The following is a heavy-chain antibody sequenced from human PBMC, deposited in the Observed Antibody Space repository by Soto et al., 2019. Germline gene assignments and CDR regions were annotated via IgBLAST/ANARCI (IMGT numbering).Heavy chain of an antibody. CDR2: ISSSSSYI. CDR3: ARDLTTAGKYYFDY. Sequence: GGSLRLSCAASGFTFSSYSMNWVRQAPGKGLEWVSSISSSSSYIYCADSVKGRFTISRDNAKNSLYLQMNSLRAEDTAVYYCARDLTTAGKYYFDYWGQGTLVTVSS. V-gene: IGHV3-21*01. CDR1: GFTFSSYS. D-gene: IGHD4-4*01. J-gene: IGHJ4*02.